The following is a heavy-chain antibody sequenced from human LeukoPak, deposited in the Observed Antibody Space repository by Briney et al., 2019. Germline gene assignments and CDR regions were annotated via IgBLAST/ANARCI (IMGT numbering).Heavy chain of an antibody. V-gene: IGHV4-61*02. CDR3: AREDGMSGSYSYNWFDP. J-gene: IGHJ5*02. CDR1: GGSISSGSYY. Sequence: SQTLSLTCTVSGGSISSGSYYWSWIRQPAGKGLEWIGRIYTSGSTNYNPSLKSRVTISVDTSKNQFSLKLSSVTAADTAVYYCAREDGMSGSYSYNWFDPWGQGTLVTVSS. D-gene: IGHD1-26*01. CDR2: IYTSGST.